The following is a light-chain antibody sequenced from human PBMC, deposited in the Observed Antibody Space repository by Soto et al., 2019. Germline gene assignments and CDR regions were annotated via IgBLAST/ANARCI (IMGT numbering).Light chain of an antibody. CDR1: QSVSSSY. CDR2: GAS. V-gene: IGKV3-20*01. J-gene: IGKJ1*01. Sequence: EIVLTQSPGTLSLSPGERATLSCRASQSVSSSYLAWYQQKPGKAPRLLIYGASSRATGIPDRFSGSGSGTDFTLTIRRLEPEDFAVYYCQQYGRTFGQGTKVEIK. CDR3: QQYGRT.